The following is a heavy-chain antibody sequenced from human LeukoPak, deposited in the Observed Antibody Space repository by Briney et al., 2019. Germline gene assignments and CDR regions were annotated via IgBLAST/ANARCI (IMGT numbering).Heavy chain of an antibody. CDR3: ARHLPNREDY. D-gene: IGHD3-16*02. V-gene: IGHV4-38-2*01. J-gene: IGHJ4*02. CDR2: IYHSGST. Sequence: SETLSLTCAVSGYSISSGYYWGWIRQPPGKGLEWIGSIYHSGSTYYNPSLKSRVTISVDTSKNQFSLKLSSVTAADTAVYYCARHLPNREDYWGQRTLVTVSS. CDR1: GYSISSGYY.